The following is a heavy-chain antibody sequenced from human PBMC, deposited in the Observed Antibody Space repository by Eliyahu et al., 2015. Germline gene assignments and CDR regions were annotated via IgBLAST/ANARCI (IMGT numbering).Heavy chain of an antibody. D-gene: IGHD6-19*01. CDR3: ARGLRLVPSPFDY. CDR2: ISSSSSYI. J-gene: IGHJ4*02. CDR1: GFTFSSYS. V-gene: IGHV3-21*01. Sequence: EVQLVESGGGLVKPGGSLSLSCAASGFTFSSYSMNWVRQAPGKGLEWVSSISSSSSYIYYADSVKGRFTISRDNAKNSLYLQMNSLRAEDTAVYYCARGLRLVPSPFDYWGQGTLVTVSS.